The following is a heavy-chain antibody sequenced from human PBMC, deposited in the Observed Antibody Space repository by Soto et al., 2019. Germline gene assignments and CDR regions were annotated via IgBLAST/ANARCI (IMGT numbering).Heavy chain of an antibody. D-gene: IGHD1-26*01. CDR2: INHSGSA. V-gene: IGHV4-34*01. J-gene: IGHJ4*02. CDR1: GGSFSDYI. CDR3: ARGLISGSHYSGGWYYFDS. Sequence: QVQLQQSGAGLLKPSETLSLTCAVYGGSFSDYIWTWIRQTPGKGLQRIGQINHSGSANYNPSLKSRVTISVHTSNSQFSLELSSVTAADTAVYYCARGLISGSHYSGGWYYFDSWGQGTQVTVSS.